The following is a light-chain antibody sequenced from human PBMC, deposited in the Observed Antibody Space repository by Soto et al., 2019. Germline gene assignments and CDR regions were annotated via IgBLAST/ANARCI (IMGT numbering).Light chain of an antibody. CDR2: GAS. CDR1: QSVSSN. V-gene: IGKV3D-15*01. J-gene: IGKJ4*01. CDR3: QQYNNWPLT. Sequence: EIVMTQSPATLSVSPGERATLSCRASQSVSSNLAWYQQKPGQAPRLLIYGASIRATGIPARFSGSGSGTEFTLTISSLQSEAFAVYYCQQYNNWPLTFCGGTKVEIK.